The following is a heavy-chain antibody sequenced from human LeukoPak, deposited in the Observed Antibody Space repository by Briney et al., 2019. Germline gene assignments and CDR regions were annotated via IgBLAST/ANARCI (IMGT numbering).Heavy chain of an antibody. CDR1: GGSISNSDYY. CDR2: ISNNGNT. D-gene: IGHD6-13*01. J-gene: IGHJ4*02. V-gene: IGHV4-39*07. Sequence: SETLSLTCTVSGGSISNSDYYWGWIRQPPGKGLEWIGNISNNGNTYNNPSLKSRVTISIDRSKKQFSLKLSSVTAADRPVYYCARVVRQTGHSSDWRAESFASWGQGTLVTV. CDR3: ARVVRQTGHSSDWRAESFAS.